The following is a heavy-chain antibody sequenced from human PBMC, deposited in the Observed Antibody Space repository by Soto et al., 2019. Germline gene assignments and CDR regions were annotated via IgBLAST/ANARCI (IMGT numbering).Heavy chain of an antibody. V-gene: IGHV4-31*03. CDR3: ARETGFSGSWAPDN. J-gene: IGHJ4*02. D-gene: IGHD6-13*01. CDR1: GDSITSGGYY. CDR2: IYYSGTT. Sequence: PSETLSLTCSVSGDSITSGGYYWSWIRQLPGKGLQWIGYIYYSGTTYYNPSLKSRVIISVDTSQNQFSLNLTSVTAADTAVYSCARETGFSGSWAPDNWGQGILVTVSS.